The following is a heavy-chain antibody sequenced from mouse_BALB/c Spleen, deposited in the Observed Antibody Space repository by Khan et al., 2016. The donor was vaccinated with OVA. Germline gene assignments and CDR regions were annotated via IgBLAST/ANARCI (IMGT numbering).Heavy chain of an antibody. CDR3: AKDPPYSAMDY. J-gene: IGHJ4*01. CDR1: GFSLTDYA. Sequence: VKLEVSGPGLVAPSQSLSITCTVSGFSLTDYAVSWIRPPPGKGLEWLGVIWADGSKYYNSALKSRLSISKDNSRSQVFLNMNSLQTDDTAMYYCAKDPPYSAMDYWGQGTSVTVSS. CDR2: IWADGSK. V-gene: IGHV2-6-5*01.